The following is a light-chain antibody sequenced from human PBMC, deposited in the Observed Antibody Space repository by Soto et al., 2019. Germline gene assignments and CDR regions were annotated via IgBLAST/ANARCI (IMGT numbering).Light chain of an antibody. CDR3: QQYNNWPYT. CDR2: GAS. V-gene: IGKV3-15*01. Sequence: EIVMTQSQATLLVPQGERATLSSRATQGFTSNLAWYQQKPGQAPRLLIYGASTRATGIAARFSGSGSGTELTFTISSLQSEDFAVYYCQQYNNWPYTFGQGTKLEIK. J-gene: IGKJ2*01. CDR1: QGFTSN.